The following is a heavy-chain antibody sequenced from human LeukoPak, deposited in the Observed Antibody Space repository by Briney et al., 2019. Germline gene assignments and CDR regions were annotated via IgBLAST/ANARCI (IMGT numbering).Heavy chain of an antibody. Sequence: SVKVSCNASGGTFSSYAISRVRQAPGQGLEWMGGIIPIFGTANYAQKFQGRVTITTDESTSTAYMELSSLRSEDTAVYYCAIGGGSGTIGYYYYYMDVWGKGTTVTVSS. CDR1: GGTFSSYA. CDR3: AIGGGSGTIGYYYYYMDV. D-gene: IGHD3-10*01. CDR2: IIPIFGTA. J-gene: IGHJ6*03. V-gene: IGHV1-69*05.